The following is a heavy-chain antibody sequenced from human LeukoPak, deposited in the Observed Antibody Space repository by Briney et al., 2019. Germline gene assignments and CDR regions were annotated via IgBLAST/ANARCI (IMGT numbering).Heavy chain of an antibody. CDR1: GGTFSSDS. CDR2: IIPVFGTA. CDR3: ARDREPIRTGDLKY. Sequence: SVKVSCTASGGTFSSDSISWVRQAPGQGLEWMGGIIPVFGTANYAQKFQGRVTITADESTTTAYMELTTLRSEDTAMYYCARDREPIRTGDLKYWGQGTPVTVSS. J-gene: IGHJ4*02. D-gene: IGHD7-27*01. V-gene: IGHV1-69*01.